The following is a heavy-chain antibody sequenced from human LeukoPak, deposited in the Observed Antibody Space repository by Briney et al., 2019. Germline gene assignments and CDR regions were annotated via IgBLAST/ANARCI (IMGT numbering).Heavy chain of an antibody. Sequence: GESLKISCKGSGYSFTSYWIGWVRQMPGKGLEWMGIIYPGDSDTRYSPSFQGQVTILADKSISTAYLQWSSLKASDTAMYYCARNGYSYGGYYYYYMDVWGKGTTVTVSS. CDR3: ARNGYSYGGYYYYYMDV. D-gene: IGHD5-18*01. CDR1: GYSFTSYW. V-gene: IGHV5-51*01. CDR2: IYPGDSDT. J-gene: IGHJ6*03.